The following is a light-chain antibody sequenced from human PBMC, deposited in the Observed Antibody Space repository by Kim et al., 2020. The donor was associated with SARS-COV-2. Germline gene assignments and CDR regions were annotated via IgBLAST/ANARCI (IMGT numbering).Light chain of an antibody. CDR1: QSVSSS. CDR2: GAS. CDR3: QQYNDWSPIT. Sequence: SPREGVTLSSSASQSVSSSYAGYQQKPAHPPTRLLYGASTSATAILASFSSGGSATEFTLIISSMQSDDFAVYYCQQYNDWSPITFGQGTRLEIK. V-gene: IGKV3-15*01. J-gene: IGKJ5*01.